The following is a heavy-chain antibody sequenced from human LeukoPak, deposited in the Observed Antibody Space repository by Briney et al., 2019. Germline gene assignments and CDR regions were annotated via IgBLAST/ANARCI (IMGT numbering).Heavy chain of an antibody. Sequence: SETLSLTCTVPGGSMRSYYWSWIRQPAGKGLEWTGYIYYSGSTYYNPSLKSRVTISVDTSKNQFSLKLSSVTAADTAMYYCARHYIAAGGGDAFDIWGQGTMVTVSS. CDR3: ARHYIAAGGGDAFDI. D-gene: IGHD6-13*01. CDR2: IYYSGST. CDR1: GGSMRSYY. V-gene: IGHV4-59*08. J-gene: IGHJ3*02.